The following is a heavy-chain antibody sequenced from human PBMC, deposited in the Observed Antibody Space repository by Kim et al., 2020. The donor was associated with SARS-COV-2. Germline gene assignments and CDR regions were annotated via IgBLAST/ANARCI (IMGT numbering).Heavy chain of an antibody. CDR1: GGSISSYY. CDR3: AGASPLTGYPIVYYYYGMDV. V-gene: IGHV4-59*01. Sequence: SETLSLTCTVSGGSISSYYWSWIRQPPGKGLEWIGYIYYSGSTNYNPSLKSRVTISVDTSKNQFSLKLSSVTAADTAVYYCAGASPLTGYPIVYYYYGMDVWGQGTTVTVSS. D-gene: IGHD3-9*01. CDR2: IYYSGST. J-gene: IGHJ6*02.